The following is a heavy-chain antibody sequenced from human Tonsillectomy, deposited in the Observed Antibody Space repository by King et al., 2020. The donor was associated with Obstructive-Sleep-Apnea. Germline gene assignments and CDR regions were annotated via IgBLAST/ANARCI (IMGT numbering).Heavy chain of an antibody. CDR1: GGSISSYY. Sequence: VQLQESGPGLVKPSETLSLTCTVSGGSISSYYWSWIRQPAGKGLEWIGHIYTSGSTNYNPSLKSRVTMSVDTSKNQFSLKLSSVTAADTAVYHCARVSPPYYYGSGAPPWFDPWGQGTLVTVSS. CDR2: IYTSGST. V-gene: IGHV4-4*07. J-gene: IGHJ5*02. D-gene: IGHD3-10*01. CDR3: ARVSPPYYYGSGAPPWFDP.